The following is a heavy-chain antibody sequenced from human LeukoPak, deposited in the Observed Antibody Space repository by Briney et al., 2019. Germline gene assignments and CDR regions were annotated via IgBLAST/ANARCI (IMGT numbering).Heavy chain of an antibody. D-gene: IGHD5-18*01. V-gene: IGHV1-2*02. CDR3: ARDPGYSYGFDY. Sequence: GASVKVSCKASGYTFTGYYMHWVRQAPGQGLEWMGWINPNSGGTNYAQKFQGRVTMPRDTSISTAYMELSRRRSDDTAVYYCARDPGYSYGFDYWGQGTLVTVSS. J-gene: IGHJ4*02. CDR2: INPNSGGT. CDR1: GYTFTGYY.